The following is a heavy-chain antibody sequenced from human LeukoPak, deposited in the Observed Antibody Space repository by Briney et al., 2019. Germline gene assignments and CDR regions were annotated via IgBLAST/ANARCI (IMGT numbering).Heavy chain of an antibody. Sequence: SETLSLTCTVSGGSISSYFWSWIRQPPGKGLEWIGYIYYSGSTNYNPSLKSRVTISVDTSKNQFSLKLSSVTAADTAVYYCASSSSYYYYGMDVWGQGTTVTVSS. CDR1: GGSISSYF. D-gene: IGHD6-6*01. CDR3: ASSSSYYYYGMDV. CDR2: IYYSGST. J-gene: IGHJ6*02. V-gene: IGHV4-59*01.